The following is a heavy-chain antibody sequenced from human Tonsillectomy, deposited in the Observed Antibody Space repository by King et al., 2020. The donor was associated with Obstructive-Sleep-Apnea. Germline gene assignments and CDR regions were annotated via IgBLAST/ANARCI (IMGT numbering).Heavy chain of an antibody. Sequence: VHLVESGGGVVQPGGSLRLSCAASGFTFRSYCMNWVRQAPGKGLEWVAFIKHDEGETNYVESVGGRFTIARDNSKNALFLQMSSLRAEDTAVYYCAKDYSSWYNYYAMDVWGQGTTVIVSS. V-gene: IGHV3-30*02. D-gene: IGHD6-13*01. CDR3: AKDYSSWYNYYAMDV. CDR2: IKHDEGET. J-gene: IGHJ6*02. CDR1: GFTFRSYC.